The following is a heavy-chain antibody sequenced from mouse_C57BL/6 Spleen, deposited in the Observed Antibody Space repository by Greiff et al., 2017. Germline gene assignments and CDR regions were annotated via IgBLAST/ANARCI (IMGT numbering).Heavy chain of an antibody. J-gene: IGHJ3*01. CDR1: GFTFSDYG. Sequence: EVKLEESGGGLVKPGGSLKLSCAASGFTFSDYGMHWVRQAPEKGLEWVAYISSGSSTIYYADTVKGRFTISRDNAKNTLFLQMTSLRSEDTAMYYCAREGYYGSSYIAYWGQGTLVTVSA. CDR3: AREGYYGSSYIAY. CDR2: ISSGSSTI. D-gene: IGHD1-1*01. V-gene: IGHV5-17*01.